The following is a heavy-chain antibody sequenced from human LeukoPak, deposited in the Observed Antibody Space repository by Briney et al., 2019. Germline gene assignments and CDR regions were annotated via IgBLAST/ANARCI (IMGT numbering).Heavy chain of an antibody. CDR3: TRVGYIDEGIDY. J-gene: IGHJ4*02. CDR2: IKQDGSKK. V-gene: IGHV3-7*04. CDR1: GFPFSSYW. Sequence: PTGGSLRLSCVASGFPFSSYWMTWVRQAPGKGLEWVANIKQDGSKKSYVDSVKGRFTISRDNAKSSLYLQMNSLRAEDTAIYYCTRVGYIDEGIDYWGQGTLVTVSS. D-gene: IGHD5-24*01.